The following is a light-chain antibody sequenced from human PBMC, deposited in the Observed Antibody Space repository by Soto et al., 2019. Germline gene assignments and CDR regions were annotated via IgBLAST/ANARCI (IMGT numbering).Light chain of an antibody. CDR1: SSDVGGYNC. V-gene: IGLV2-11*01. J-gene: IGLJ1*01. CDR3: SSYTNINTRACV. Sequence: QSALTQPRSVSGSPGQSVTISCTGTSSDVGGYNCVSWYQQHPGKAPQLMIYDVTQRPSGVPDRFSGSKSGNTASLTISGLQAEDEADYYCSSYTNINTRACVFGTGTKVTVL. CDR2: DVT.